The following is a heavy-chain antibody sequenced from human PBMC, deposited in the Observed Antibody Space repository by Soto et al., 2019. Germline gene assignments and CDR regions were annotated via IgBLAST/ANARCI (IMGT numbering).Heavy chain of an antibody. CDR1: GGTFSSYT. D-gene: IGHD3-9*01. CDR3: ASIVEADYDILTGYEGHQWGYYGMDV. J-gene: IGHJ6*02. V-gene: IGHV1-69*02. Sequence: GASVKVSCKASGGTFSSYTIIWVRQAPGQGLEWMGRIIPILGIANYAQKFQGRVTITADKSTSTAYMELSSLRSEDTAVYYCASIVEADYDILTGYEGHQWGYYGMDVWGQGTTVTVSS. CDR2: IIPILGIA.